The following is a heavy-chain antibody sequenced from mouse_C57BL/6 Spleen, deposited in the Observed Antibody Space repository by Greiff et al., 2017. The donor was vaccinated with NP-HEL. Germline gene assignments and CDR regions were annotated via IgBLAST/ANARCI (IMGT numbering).Heavy chain of an antibody. D-gene: IGHD1-1*01. V-gene: IGHV1-61*01. CDR2: IYPSDSET. J-gene: IGHJ3*01. Sequence: QVQLQQPGAELVRPGSSVKLSCKASGYTFTSYWMDWVKQRPGQGLEWIGNIYPSDSETHYNQKFKDKATFTVDKSSSTAYMQLSSLTSEDSAVYYCAGYGSSSFAYWGQGTLVTVSA. CDR1: GYTFTSYW. CDR3: AGYGSSSFAY.